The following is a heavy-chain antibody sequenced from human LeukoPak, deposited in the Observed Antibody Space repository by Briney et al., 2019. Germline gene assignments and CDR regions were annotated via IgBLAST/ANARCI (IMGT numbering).Heavy chain of an antibody. D-gene: IGHD3-9*01. J-gene: IGHJ4*02. CDR2: IYHSGST. CDR3: AREDRTDWTDY. Sequence: SETLSLTCTVSGGSISSGGYYWSWIRQPPGKGLEWIGYIYHSGSTYYNPSLKSRVTISVDRSKNQFSLKLSSVTAADTAVYYCAREDRTDWTDYWGQGTLVTVSS. CDR1: GGSISSGGYY. V-gene: IGHV4-30-2*01.